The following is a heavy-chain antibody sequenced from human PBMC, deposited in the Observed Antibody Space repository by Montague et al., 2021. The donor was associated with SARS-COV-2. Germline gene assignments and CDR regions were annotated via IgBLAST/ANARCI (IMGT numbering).Heavy chain of an antibody. V-gene: IGHV4-39*01. J-gene: IGHJ5*02. Sequence: SETLSLTCTVSGGSISSSSYYWGWIRQPPGKGLEWIGSIYYSGSTYYNPSLKSRVTISVDTSKNQFSLKLSSVTAADTAVYYCAGRGVRYSSSWYSYWFGPWGQGTRVTVSS. CDR3: AGRGVRYSSSWYSYWFGP. D-gene: IGHD6-13*01. CDR1: GGSISSSSYY. CDR2: IYYSGST.